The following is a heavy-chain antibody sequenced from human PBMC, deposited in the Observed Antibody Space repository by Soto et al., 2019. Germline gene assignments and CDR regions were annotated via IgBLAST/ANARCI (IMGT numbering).Heavy chain of an antibody. CDR1: GFTFSSYT. CDR3: AKAHVQYVPVKYYFDY. D-gene: IGHD2-2*01. CDR2: ISGSGGST. V-gene: IGHV3-23*01. Sequence: GGSLRLSCAASGFTFSSYTMSWVRQAPGKGLEWVSTISGSGGSTYYADSVKGRFTISRDNSKNTLYLQMNSLRAEDTAVYYCAKAHVQYVPVKYYFDYWGQGTLVTVSS. J-gene: IGHJ4*02.